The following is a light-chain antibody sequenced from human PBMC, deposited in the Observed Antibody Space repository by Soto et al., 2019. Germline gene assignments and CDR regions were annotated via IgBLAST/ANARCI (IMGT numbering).Light chain of an antibody. CDR2: GNS. CDR3: QSYDSSLGGSV. J-gene: IGLJ2*01. CDR1: SSNIGAGYD. Sequence: QSVLTQPPSVSGAPGQRVTISCTGSSSNIGAGYDVHWYQQLPGTAPKLLIYGNSNRPSGVPDRFSGSKSGTSASLALTGLEAEDEADSYCQSYDSSLGGSVFGGGTELAVL. V-gene: IGLV1-40*01.